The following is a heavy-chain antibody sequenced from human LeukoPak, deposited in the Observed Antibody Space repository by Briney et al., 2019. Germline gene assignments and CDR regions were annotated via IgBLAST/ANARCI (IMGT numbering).Heavy chain of an antibody. Sequence: GASVNVSCKASGYTFTSYDINWVRQATGQGLEWMGWMNPNSGNTGYAQKFQGRVTITRNTSISTAYMELSSLRSEDTAVYYCARSLLDLNYFDYWGQGTLVTVSS. CDR2: MNPNSGNT. J-gene: IGHJ4*02. CDR3: ARSLLDLNYFDY. V-gene: IGHV1-8*03. CDR1: GYTFTSYD. D-gene: IGHD3-10*01.